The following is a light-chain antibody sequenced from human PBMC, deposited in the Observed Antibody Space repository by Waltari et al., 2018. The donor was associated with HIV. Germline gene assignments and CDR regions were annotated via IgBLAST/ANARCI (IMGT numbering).Light chain of an antibody. J-gene: IGLJ2*01. CDR3: AAWADGNNGS. Sequence: QSLPTHPPSASGPPVPMVTISSSGSRSDIGSISVYWYQQLPGTAPKLLIYRNNQRPSGVPDRFSGSKSGNSASLTISGLQSEDEANYYCAAWADGNNGSFGGGTKVTVL. V-gene: IGLV1-47*01. CDR2: RNN. CDR1: RSDIGSIS.